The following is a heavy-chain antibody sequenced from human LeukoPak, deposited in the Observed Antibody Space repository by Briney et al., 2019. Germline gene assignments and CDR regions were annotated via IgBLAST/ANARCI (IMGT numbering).Heavy chain of an antibody. CDR3: ARARDNSGWYTDGFDI. Sequence: ASVKVSCKASGYTFTSYYMHWVRQAPGQGLEWMGIINPSGGSTSYAQKFQGRVTMTRDMSTSTVYMELSSLRAEDTAVYYCARARDNSGWYTDGFDIWGPGTMVTVSS. V-gene: IGHV1-46*01. CDR2: INPSGGST. CDR1: GYTFTSYY. J-gene: IGHJ3*02. D-gene: IGHD6-19*01.